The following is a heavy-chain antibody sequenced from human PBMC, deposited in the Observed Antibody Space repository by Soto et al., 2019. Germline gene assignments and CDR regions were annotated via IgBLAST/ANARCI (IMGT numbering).Heavy chain of an antibody. CDR1: GGSISSYY. D-gene: IGHD2-15*01. V-gene: IGHV4-4*07. Sequence: SETLSLTCTVSGGSISSYYWSWIRQPAGKGLEWIGRIYTSGSTNYNPSLKSRVTMSVDTSKNQFSLKLSSVTAADTAVYYCARDRLRYCSGGSCYLPVDWFDPWGQVTLVTV. CDR3: ARDRLRYCSGGSCYLPVDWFDP. J-gene: IGHJ5*02. CDR2: IYTSGST.